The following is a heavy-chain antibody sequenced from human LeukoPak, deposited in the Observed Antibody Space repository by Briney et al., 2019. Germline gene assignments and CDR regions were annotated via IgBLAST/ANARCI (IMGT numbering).Heavy chain of an antibody. J-gene: IGHJ4*02. CDR1: GYTFTSYY. Sequence: GASVKVSCKASGYTFTSYYMHWVRQAPGQGLEWMGIINPSGGSTSYAQKFQGRVTMTRDTSTSTVYMELSSLRSEDTAVYYYARDLKMGATTALQDYWGQGTLVTVSS. D-gene: IGHD1-26*01. CDR3: ARDLKMGATTALQDY. CDR2: INPSGGST. V-gene: IGHV1-46*01.